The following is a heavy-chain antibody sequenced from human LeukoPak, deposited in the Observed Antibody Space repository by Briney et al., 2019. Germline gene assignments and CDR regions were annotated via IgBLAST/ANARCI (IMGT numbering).Heavy chain of an antibody. J-gene: IGHJ4*02. D-gene: IGHD4-23*01. CDR2: ISAYNGNT. Sequence: ASVKVSCKASGYTFTSYVISWVRQAPGQGLEWMGWISAYNGNTNYAQKLQGRVTMTTDTSTSTAYMEPRSLRSDDTAVYYCARGFYGGSDYYFDYWGQGTLVTVSS. CDR1: GYTFTSYV. V-gene: IGHV1-18*01. CDR3: ARGFYGGSDYYFDY.